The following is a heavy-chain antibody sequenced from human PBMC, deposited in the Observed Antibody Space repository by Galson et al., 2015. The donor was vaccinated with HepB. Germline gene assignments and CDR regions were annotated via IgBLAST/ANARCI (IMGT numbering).Heavy chain of an antibody. V-gene: IGHV4-59*01. CDR3: ARFYDSSGYYPYNWFDP. J-gene: IGHJ5*02. CDR2: IYYSGST. D-gene: IGHD3-22*01. Sequence: SETLSLTCTVSGGSISSYYWSWIRQPPGKGLEWIGYIYYSGSTNYNPSLKSRVTISVDTSKNQFSLKLSSVTAADTAVYYCARFYDSSGYYPYNWFDPWGQGTLVTVSS. CDR1: GGSISSYY.